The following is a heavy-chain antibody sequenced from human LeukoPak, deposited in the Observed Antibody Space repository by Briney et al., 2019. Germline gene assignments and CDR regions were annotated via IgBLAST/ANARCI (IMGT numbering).Heavy chain of an antibody. CDR2: IWYDGSNK. V-gene: IGHV3-33*01. CDR1: GVTFSSYG. D-gene: IGHD1-14*01. J-gene: IGHJ6*02. CDR3: ARGKLEPPGYYGMDV. Sequence: GGSLRLSCAASGVTFSSYGMHWVRQAPGKGLEWVAVIWYDGSNKYYADSVKGRCTISRDNSKNTLYLQMNSLRAEDTAGYYCARGKLEPPGYYGMDVWGQGHTVTVS.